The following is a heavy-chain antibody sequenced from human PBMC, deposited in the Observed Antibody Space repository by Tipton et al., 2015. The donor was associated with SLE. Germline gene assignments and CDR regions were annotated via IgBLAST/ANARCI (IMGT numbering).Heavy chain of an antibody. CDR2: VYDIEFT. D-gene: IGHD3-22*01. Sequence: TLSLTCTVSGDSISNGFDYWSWIRQPPGKGLEWIGYVYDIEFTNYNPSLKSRVTISLDTSKNQFSLKLSSVTAADTAVYYCARGGTYHDSSGNIDYWGQGTLVTASS. J-gene: IGHJ4*02. V-gene: IGHV4-61*01. CDR1: GDSISNGFDY. CDR3: ARGGTYHDSSGNIDY.